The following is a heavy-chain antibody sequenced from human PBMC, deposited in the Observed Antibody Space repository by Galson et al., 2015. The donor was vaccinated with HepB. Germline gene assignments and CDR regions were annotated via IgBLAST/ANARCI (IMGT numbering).Heavy chain of an antibody. CDR1: GYTFTSYD. CDR3: ARAEFDCSSTSCYLYYFDY. J-gene: IGHJ4*02. Sequence: SVKVSCKASGYTFTSYDINWVRQATGQGLEWMGWMNPNSGNTGYAQKFQGRVTMTRNTSISTAYMELSSLRSEDTAVYYCARAEFDCSSTSCYLYYFDYWGQGTLVTVSS. V-gene: IGHV1-8*01. CDR2: MNPNSGNT. D-gene: IGHD2-2*01.